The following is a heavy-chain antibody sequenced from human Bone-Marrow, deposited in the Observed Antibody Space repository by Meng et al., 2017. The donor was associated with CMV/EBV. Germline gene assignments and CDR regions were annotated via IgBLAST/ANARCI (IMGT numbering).Heavy chain of an antibody. V-gene: IGHV1-2*02. D-gene: IGHD1-7*01. Sequence: ASVKVSCKASGYSFTGYYIHWVRQAPGQGLEWMGWINPTSGDTIYARRFEGRVTMTRDTSISTAYMELSSLRSDDTAVFYCARWLELQNFDYWGQGKLVTVSS. CDR1: GYSFTGYY. CDR2: INPTSGDT. J-gene: IGHJ4*02. CDR3: ARWLELQNFDY.